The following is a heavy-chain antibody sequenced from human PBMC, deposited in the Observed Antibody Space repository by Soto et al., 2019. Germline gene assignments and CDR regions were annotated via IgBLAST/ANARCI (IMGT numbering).Heavy chain of an antibody. J-gene: IGHJ4*02. V-gene: IGHV3-48*02. CDR2: ISSTSSTI. CDR3: ARRRDYHDY. CDR1: GFTFSSNT. Sequence: EVQVVESGGGLVQPGGSLRLSCAASGFTFSSNTMNWVRQAPGKGLEWISSISSTSSTIYYADSVKGRFTISRDNAKNSLYLQINNLRDEDTAVYYCARRRDYHDYWGQGTLVTVSS.